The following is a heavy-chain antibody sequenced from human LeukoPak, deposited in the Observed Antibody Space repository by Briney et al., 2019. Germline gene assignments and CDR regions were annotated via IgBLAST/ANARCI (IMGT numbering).Heavy chain of an antibody. CDR2: ISGSGGTT. J-gene: IGHJ6*03. D-gene: IGHD6-13*01. CDR3: AKNAAAGYYSYCMDV. V-gene: IGHV3-23*01. CDR1: GFTFSSYA. Sequence: GGSLRLSCAASGFTFSSYAMSWVRQAPGTGLGWVALISGSGGTTYYADSVKGRFTISRDNSKNTLYLQVNSLRADDTAVYYCAKNAAAGYYSYCMDVWGKGTTVTVSS.